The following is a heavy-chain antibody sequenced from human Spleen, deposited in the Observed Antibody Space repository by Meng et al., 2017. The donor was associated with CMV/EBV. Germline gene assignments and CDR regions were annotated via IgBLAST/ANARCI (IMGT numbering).Heavy chain of an antibody. D-gene: IGHD3-3*01. CDR2: IGTAGDT. J-gene: IGHJ4*02. CDR3: ARGGLNYDFWSGYSTNFDY. V-gene: IGHV3-13*01. Sequence: GESLKISCAASGFTFSSYDMHWVRQATGKGLEWVSAIGTAGDTSYPGSVKGRFTISRENAKNSLYLQMNSLRAGDTAVYYCARGGLNYDFWSGYSTNFDYWSQGTLVTVSS. CDR1: GFTFSSYD.